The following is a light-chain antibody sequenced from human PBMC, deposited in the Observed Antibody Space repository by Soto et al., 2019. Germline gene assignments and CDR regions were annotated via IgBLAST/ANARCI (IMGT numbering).Light chain of an antibody. J-gene: IGKJ3*01. CDR3: QQSNTWPT. CDR2: DAS. V-gene: IGKV3-11*01. CDR1: QSVTSN. Sequence: EIVLTQSPATLSLPPGERATLSCRASQSVTSNLAWYQQKPGQAPRLLIYDASNRATGIPARFSGSGSGTDFTLTISSLEPEDFAVYYCQQSNTWPTFGPGTKVDIK.